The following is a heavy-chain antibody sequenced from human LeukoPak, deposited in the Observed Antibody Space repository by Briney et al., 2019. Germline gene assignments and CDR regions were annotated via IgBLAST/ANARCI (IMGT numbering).Heavy chain of an antibody. CDR1: GGSMSSFY. V-gene: IGHV4-59*01. J-gene: IGHJ4*02. D-gene: IGHD2-15*01. Sequence: SETLSLTCTVSGGSMSSFYWSWFRQPPGKRLEWVGYIYYSGSTNYNPSLKSRVTISVDTSKNHFSLNLTSVTAAATAVYDCARGSWSLYYWGEGSLVSASS. CDR3: ARGSWSLYY. CDR2: IYYSGST.